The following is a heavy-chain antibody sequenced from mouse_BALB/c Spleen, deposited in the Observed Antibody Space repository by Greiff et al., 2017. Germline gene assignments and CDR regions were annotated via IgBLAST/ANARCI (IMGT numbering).Heavy chain of an antibody. D-gene: IGHD1-1*01. V-gene: IGHV5-6-5*01. Sequence: MLVESGGGLVKPGGSLKLSCAASGFTFSSYAMSWVRQTPEKRLEWVASISSGGSTYYPDSVKGRFTISRDNARNILYLQMSSLRSEDTAMYYCARGENYYGSGDYWGQGTTLTVSS. CDR1: GFTFSSYA. CDR3: ARGENYYGSGDY. J-gene: IGHJ2*01. CDR2: ISSGGST.